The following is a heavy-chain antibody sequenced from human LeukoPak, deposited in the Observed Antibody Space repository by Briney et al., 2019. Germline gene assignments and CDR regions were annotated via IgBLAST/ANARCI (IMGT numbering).Heavy chain of an antibody. V-gene: IGHV3-43D*03. CDR3: AKDSPSGSYSLEN. Sequence: GGSLRLSCAASGFTFDDYAMHWVRQPPGKGLEWVSVISWDGGVSYYADSVKGRFTISRDNSKNSLYLQMNSLRAEDTALYYCAKDSPSGSYSLENWGQGALVTVSS. CDR1: GFTFDDYA. D-gene: IGHD1-26*01. CDR2: ISWDGGVS. J-gene: IGHJ4*02.